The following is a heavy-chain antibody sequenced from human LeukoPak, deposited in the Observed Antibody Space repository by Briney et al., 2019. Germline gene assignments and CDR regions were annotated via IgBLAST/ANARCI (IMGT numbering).Heavy chain of an antibody. CDR1: GFAFSSDA. D-gene: IGHD1-26*01. CDR2: ISGSGGST. Sequence: GGSLRLSCAASGFAFSSDAMSWVRQAPGKGLEWVSAISGSGGSTYYADSVKGRFTISRDNSKNTLYLQMNSLRAEDTAVYYCANFVGATPDAFDIWGQGTMVTVSS. V-gene: IGHV3-23*01. CDR3: ANFVGATPDAFDI. J-gene: IGHJ3*02.